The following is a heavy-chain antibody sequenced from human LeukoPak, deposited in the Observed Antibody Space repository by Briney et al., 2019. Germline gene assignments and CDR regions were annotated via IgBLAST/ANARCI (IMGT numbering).Heavy chain of an antibody. D-gene: IGHD3-10*01. J-gene: IGHJ6*02. CDR3: ASGSGPLDYYYYGMDV. Sequence: PGGSLRLSCATSGFSFSIYAIHWVRQAPGKGLEWVAVISYDGSNKYYADSVKGRFTISRDNSKNTLYLQMDSLRAEDTAVYYCASGSGPLDYYYYGMDVWGQGTTVTVFS. CDR2: ISYDGSNK. CDR1: GFSFSIYA. V-gene: IGHV3-30-3*01.